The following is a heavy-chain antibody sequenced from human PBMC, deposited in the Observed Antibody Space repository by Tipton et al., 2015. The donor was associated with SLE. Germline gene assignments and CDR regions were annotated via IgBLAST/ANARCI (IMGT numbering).Heavy chain of an antibody. CDR2: VHDSVMV. J-gene: IGHJ4*02. CDR1: GGLTRDYF. Sequence: TLSLTCTVSGGLTRDYFWTWIRQPPGGGLEYIGYVHDSVMVNYNPSLKSRVTISADTSRNQFSLTLTSVTAADTAKYYCVRDPALAETGTYFDRWGQGILVSVSS. D-gene: IGHD1-14*01. CDR3: VRDPALAETGTYFDR. V-gene: IGHV4-59*01.